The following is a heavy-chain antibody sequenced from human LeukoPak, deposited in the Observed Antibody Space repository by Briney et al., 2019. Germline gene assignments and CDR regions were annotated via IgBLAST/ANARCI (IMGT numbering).Heavy chain of an antibody. CDR1: GFTFSTFA. J-gene: IGHJ4*02. CDR2: IFPSGGEI. Sequence: GGSLRLSCEASGFTFSTFAMIWVRQPPGKGLEWVSSIFPSGGEIHYADSVRGRFTISRDNSKSTLSLQMNSLRAEDTAVYYCAKDFSAVSEDWGQGTLVTVSS. D-gene: IGHD2/OR15-2a*01. CDR3: AKDFSAVSED. V-gene: IGHV3-23*01.